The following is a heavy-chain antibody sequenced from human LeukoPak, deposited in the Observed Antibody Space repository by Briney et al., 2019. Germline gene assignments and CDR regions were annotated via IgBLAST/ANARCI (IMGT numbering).Heavy chain of an antibody. Sequence: GGSLRLSCTGAGFTVRSYWVNWVRQAPGKGLEWVANIKQDGSEKNYVDSVKGRFTISRDNAKNSLYLQMNGLRTEDTAVYFCAQDIPIEQVPGLGPGSWGRGTLVTVSS. CDR1: GFTVRSYW. CDR2: IKQDGSEK. D-gene: IGHD3-16*01. V-gene: IGHV3-7*01. CDR3: AQDIPIEQVPGLGPGS. J-gene: IGHJ4*02.